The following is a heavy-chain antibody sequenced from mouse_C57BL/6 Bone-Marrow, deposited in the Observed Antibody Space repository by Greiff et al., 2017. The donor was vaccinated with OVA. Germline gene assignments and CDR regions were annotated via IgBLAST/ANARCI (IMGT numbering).Heavy chain of an antibody. V-gene: IGHV1-72*01. J-gene: IGHJ4*01. D-gene: IGHD4-1*01. CDR1: GYTFTSYW. Sequence: QVQLQQPGAELVKPGTSVKLSCKASGYTFTSYWMHWVKQRPGRGLEWIGRIDPNSGGTKYNEKFKSKATLTVDKPSSTAYMQLSSLTSEDSAVYYCARANWDGDYYAMDYWGQGTSVTVSS. CDR2: IDPNSGGT. CDR3: ARANWDGDYYAMDY.